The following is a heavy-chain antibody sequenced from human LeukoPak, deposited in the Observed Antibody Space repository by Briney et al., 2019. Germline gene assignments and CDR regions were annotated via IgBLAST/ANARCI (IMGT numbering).Heavy chain of an antibody. D-gene: IGHD2-15*01. Sequence: GASVKVSCKTSGYTFTDYYMHWVRQAPGQGLEWMGWINPNSGGTNYAQKFQGRVTMTRDTSITTAYMELSSLRSDDTAMYYCGRYCSGGSCLGSSDYWGEGTLLTVSS. CDR1: GYTFTDYY. CDR2: INPNSGGT. CDR3: GRYCSGGSCLGSSDY. V-gene: IGHV1-2*02. J-gene: IGHJ4*02.